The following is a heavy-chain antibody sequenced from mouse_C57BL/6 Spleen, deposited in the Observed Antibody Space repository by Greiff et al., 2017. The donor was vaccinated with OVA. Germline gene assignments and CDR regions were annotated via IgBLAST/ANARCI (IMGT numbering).Heavy chain of an antibody. CDR2: ISDGGSYT. Sequence: EVHLVESGGGLVKPGGSLKLSCAASGFTFSSYAMSWVRQTPEKRLEWVATISDGGSYTYYPDNVKGRFTISRDNAKNNLYLQMSHLKSEDTAMYYCARVGDLYYFDYWGQGTTLTVSS. CDR3: ARVGDLYYFDY. CDR1: GFTFSSYA. V-gene: IGHV5-4*01. J-gene: IGHJ2*01.